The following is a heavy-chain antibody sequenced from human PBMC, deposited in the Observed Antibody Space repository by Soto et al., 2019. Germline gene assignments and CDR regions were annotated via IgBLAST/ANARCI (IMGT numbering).Heavy chain of an antibody. J-gene: IGHJ4*02. D-gene: IGHD3-22*01. CDR3: ARDGPYYDSSGYYNH. CDR1: GFTFSSYE. V-gene: IGHV3-30-3*01. CDR2: ISYDGSNK. Sequence: VQLVESGGGLVQPGGSLRLSCAASGFTFSSYEMNWVRQAPGKGLEWVAVISYDGSNKYYADSVKGRFTISRDNSKNTLYLQMNSLRAEDTAVYYCARDGPYYDSSGYYNHWGQGTLVTVSS.